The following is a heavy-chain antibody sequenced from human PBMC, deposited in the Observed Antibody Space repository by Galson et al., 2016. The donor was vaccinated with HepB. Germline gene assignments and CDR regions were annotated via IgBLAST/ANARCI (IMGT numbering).Heavy chain of an antibody. Sequence: SLRLSCAASGFTFSSYSMNWVRQAPGKGLEWVLSISSSSSYIYYADSVKGRFTISRDNAKNSLYLHVNSLRAEDTAVYYCARDFLGIVGRYFDLWGRGTLVTVSS. CDR3: ARDFLGIVGRYFDL. CDR2: ISSSSSYI. J-gene: IGHJ2*01. V-gene: IGHV3-21*01. D-gene: IGHD7-27*01. CDR1: GFTFSSYS.